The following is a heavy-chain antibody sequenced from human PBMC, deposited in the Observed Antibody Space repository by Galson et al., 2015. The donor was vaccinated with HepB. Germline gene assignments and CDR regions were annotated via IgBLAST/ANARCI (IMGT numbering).Heavy chain of an antibody. CDR1: GFVFSTFA. Sequence: SLRLSCAASGFVFSTFAMSWVRQAPGMGLEWVSGITASGDRTFYAESVRGRFTVSRDNSKSTLSLLMNSLRADDTAVYYCAKDVSGDVLNGYSDAFDIWGQGTAVTVSS. D-gene: IGHD3-9*01. CDR3: AKDVSGDVLNGYSDAFDI. V-gene: IGHV3-23*01. CDR2: ITASGDRT. J-gene: IGHJ3*02.